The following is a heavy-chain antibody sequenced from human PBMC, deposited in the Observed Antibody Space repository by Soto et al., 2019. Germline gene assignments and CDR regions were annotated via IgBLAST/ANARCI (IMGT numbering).Heavy chain of an antibody. D-gene: IGHD3-22*01. Sequence: SETLSLTCTFSGGSISSRGYYLGWIRQPPGKGLEWIGTIYYSGSTYYNPSLKSRFTISRDNSKNTLYLQMNSLRAEDTAVYYCAKEPIDYYESRSYFDYWGQGTLVTVSS. J-gene: IGHJ4*02. V-gene: IGHV4-39*02. CDR2: IYYSGST. CDR1: GGSISSRGYY. CDR3: AKEPIDYYESRSYFDY.